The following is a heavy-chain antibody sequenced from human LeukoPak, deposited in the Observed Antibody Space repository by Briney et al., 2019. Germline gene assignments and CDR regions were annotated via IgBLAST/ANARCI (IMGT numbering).Heavy chain of an antibody. D-gene: IGHD2-2*01. CDR2: INPNSGGT. V-gene: IGHV1-2*02. CDR3: ASPYCSSTSCSLDAFDI. CDR1: GYTFTGYY. J-gene: IGHJ3*02. Sequence: GASVKVSCKASGYTFTGYYMHWVRQAPGQGLEWMGWINPNSGGTNYAQKFQGRVTMTRDTSISTAYMELSRLRSDDTAVYYCASPYCSSTSCSLDAFDIWGQGTMVTASS.